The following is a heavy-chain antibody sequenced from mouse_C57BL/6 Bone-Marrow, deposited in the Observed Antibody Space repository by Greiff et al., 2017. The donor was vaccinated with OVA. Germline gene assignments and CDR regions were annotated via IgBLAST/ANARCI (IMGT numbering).Heavy chain of an antibody. D-gene: IGHD1-1*01. CDR3: ARYKGRVAVDYFDY. J-gene: IGHJ2*01. CDR1: GFTFTNYY. V-gene: IGHV7-3*01. CDR2: IRNKPNGSTT. Sequence: EVQLVESGGGLVQPGDSLSLSCAASGFTFTNYYMSWVRQPPGKALEWLAFIRNKPNGSTTEYSASVKGRFTISRDNSKSILYLQMNALRAEDSATYYCARYKGRVAVDYFDYWGQGTALTVSS.